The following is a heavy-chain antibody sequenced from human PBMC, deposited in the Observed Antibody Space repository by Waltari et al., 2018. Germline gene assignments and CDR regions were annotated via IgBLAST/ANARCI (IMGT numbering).Heavy chain of an antibody. D-gene: IGHD1-26*01. Sequence: QVQLVQSGAEVKKPGSSVKVSCQASGGTFSSYAIRWGRQAPGQGLEWMGGIIPIFGTANYEQKCQGRVTITRNTSISTADMELSSMRSEDTAVDYCAGGGGSYSGVDYWGQGTLVTVSS. J-gene: IGHJ4*02. CDR1: GGTFSSYA. CDR3: AGGGGSYSGVDY. CDR2: IIPIFGTA. V-gene: IGHV1-69*05.